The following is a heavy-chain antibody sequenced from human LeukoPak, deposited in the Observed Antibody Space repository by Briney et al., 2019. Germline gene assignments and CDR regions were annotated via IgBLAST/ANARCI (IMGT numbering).Heavy chain of an antibody. CDR1: GYTLTELS. D-gene: IGHD1-26*01. Sequence: ASVKVSCKVSGYTLTELSMQWVRQAPGKGLEWMGGFDPEDGETIYAQKFQGRVTMTEDTSTDTAYMELSSLRSEDTAVYYCATVGSGGATLDFDYWGQGTLVTVSS. CDR3: ATVGSGGATLDFDY. V-gene: IGHV1-24*01. J-gene: IGHJ4*02. CDR2: FDPEDGET.